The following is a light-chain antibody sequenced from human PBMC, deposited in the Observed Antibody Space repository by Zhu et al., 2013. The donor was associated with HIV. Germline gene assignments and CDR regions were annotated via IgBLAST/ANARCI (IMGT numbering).Light chain of an antibody. Sequence: QSALTQPASVSGSPGQSITISCTGTSSDVGSYNLVSWYQQHPGKAPKLMIYEGSKRPSGVSNRFSGSKSGNTASLTISGLQAEDEGDYYCSSYTNTSTLVIFGGGTKLTVL. CDR1: SSDVGSYNL. CDR2: EGS. CDR3: SSYTNTSTLVI. V-gene: IGLV2-14*02. J-gene: IGLJ2*01.